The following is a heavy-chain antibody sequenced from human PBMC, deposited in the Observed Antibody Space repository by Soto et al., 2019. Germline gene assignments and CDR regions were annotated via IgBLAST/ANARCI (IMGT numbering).Heavy chain of an antibody. V-gene: IGHV3-23*01. D-gene: IGHD3-3*01. J-gene: IGHJ6*02. Sequence: GGSLRLSCAASGFTFSSYAMSWVRQAPGKGLEWVSAISGSGGSTYYADSVKGRFTISRDNSKNTLYLQMNSLRAEDTAVYYCARVQTAGGSRRYYDFWSGFEQDGMDVWGQGTTVTVSS. CDR2: ISGSGGST. CDR3: ARVQTAGGSRRYYDFWSGFEQDGMDV. CDR1: GFTFSSYA.